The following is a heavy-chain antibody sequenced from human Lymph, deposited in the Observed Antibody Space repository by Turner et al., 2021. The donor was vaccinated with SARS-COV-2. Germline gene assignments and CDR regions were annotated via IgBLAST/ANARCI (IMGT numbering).Heavy chain of an antibody. Sequence: EVQLVETGGGLIQPGGSLRLSCAASGFIVSSNCMNWVRQAPGKGLEWVSLIYSGGSTYYADSVKGRFTISRDNSKNTLYLQMNSLRAEDTAVYYCARDLQLYGMDVWGQGTTVTVSS. D-gene: IGHD1-1*01. CDR2: IYSGGST. CDR1: GFIVSSNC. CDR3: ARDLQLYGMDV. V-gene: IGHV3-53*02. J-gene: IGHJ6*02.